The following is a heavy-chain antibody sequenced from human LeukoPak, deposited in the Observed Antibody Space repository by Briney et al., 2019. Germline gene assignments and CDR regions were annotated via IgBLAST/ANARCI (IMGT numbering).Heavy chain of an antibody. CDR1: GASLRGSY. CDR3: ARGGNGWYFDL. V-gene: IGHV4-34*01. J-gene: IGHJ2*01. CDR2: IDHSGST. Sequence: PSETLSLTCAVQGASLRGSYWSGIRQPPGKGLQWIGQIDHSGSTHSIPSLKSRVTISLDTSQSQVSLKVNSVTAADTAVYFCARGGNGWYFDLWGRGTLVTVSS. D-gene: IGHD1-14*01.